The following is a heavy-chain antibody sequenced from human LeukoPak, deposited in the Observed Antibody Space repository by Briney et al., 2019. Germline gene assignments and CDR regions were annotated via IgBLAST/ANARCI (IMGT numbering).Heavy chain of an antibody. J-gene: IGHJ4*02. CDR3: AKDYIGYDQDFDY. CDR1: GFTFSGYA. CDR2: ISGSGYNT. Sequence: GGSLRLSCAVSGFTFSGYAMSWVRQAPGKGLEWVSSISGSGYNTYYANSVKGRFSISRDNSKNTLDLQMNSLRAEDTAVYYCAKDYIGYDQDFDYWGQGTLVTVSS. V-gene: IGHV3-23*01. D-gene: IGHD2-2*01.